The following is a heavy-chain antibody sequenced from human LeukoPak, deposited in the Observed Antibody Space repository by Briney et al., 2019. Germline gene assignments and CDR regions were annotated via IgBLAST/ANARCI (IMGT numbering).Heavy chain of an antibody. CDR3: AKGVRQRYGSVWYRGFFDY. CDR2: IYATGST. D-gene: IGHD6-19*01. Sequence: TLSLTCIVAGPSINSSSNDWAWIRQPAGKGLEWFGRIYATGSTGYNPSLKSRVTISVDTSKNQFTLKLSSVTAADTAVYYCAKGVRQRYGSVWYRGFFDYWGQGTLVTVSS. J-gene: IGHJ4*02. V-gene: IGHV4-61*02. CDR1: GPSINSSSND.